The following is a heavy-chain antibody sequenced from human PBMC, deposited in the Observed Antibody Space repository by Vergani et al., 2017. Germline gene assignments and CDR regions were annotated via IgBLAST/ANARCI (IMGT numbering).Heavy chain of an antibody. J-gene: IGHJ5*02. V-gene: IGHV4-30-4*08. Sequence: QVQLQESGPGQVKPSQTLSLTCSVSGDSINGGDYYWGWIRQSPGKGLEWLGYIYYSGITYYSPSLRARLSMSVDTSKNQFSLKLTSVTAADTAVYYCARDSWTSELRGVYWFDTWGQGTLVSVSS. CDR1: GDSINGGDYY. D-gene: IGHD3-10*01. CDR2: IYYSGIT. CDR3: ARDSWTSELRGVYWFDT.